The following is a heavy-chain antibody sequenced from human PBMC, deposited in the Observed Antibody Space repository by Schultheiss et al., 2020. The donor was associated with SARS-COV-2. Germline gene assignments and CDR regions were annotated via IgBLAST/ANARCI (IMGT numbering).Heavy chain of an antibody. V-gene: IGHV4-34*01. CDR1: GGSFSGYY. CDR2: IYHSGST. CDR3: ARGLTMVRGVPFYYFDY. D-gene: IGHD3-10*01. Sequence: SETLSLTCAVYGGSFSGYYWSWIRQPPGKGLEWIGYIYHSGSTYYNPSLKSRVTISVDRSKNQFSLKLSSVTAADTAVYYCARGLTMVRGVPFYYFDYWGQGTLVTVSS. J-gene: IGHJ4*02.